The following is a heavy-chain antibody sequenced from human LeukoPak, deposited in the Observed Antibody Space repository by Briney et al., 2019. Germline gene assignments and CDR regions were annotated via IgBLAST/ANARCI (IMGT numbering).Heavy chain of an antibody. J-gene: IGHJ4*02. D-gene: IGHD2-15*01. Sequence: GGSVRLSCAASGFTFSSYGMSWVRQAPGKGLEWVSAISDTGNTYHADSVKGRFTISRDSSKNTLFLQMNRLRPEDAAVYYCAKAPVTTCRGAFCYPFDYWGLGTLVTVSS. V-gene: IGHV3-23*01. CDR3: AKAPVTTCRGAFCYPFDY. CDR1: GFTFSSYG. CDR2: ISDTGNT.